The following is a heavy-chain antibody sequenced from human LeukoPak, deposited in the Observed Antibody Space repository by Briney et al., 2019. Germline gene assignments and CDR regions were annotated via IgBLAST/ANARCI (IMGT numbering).Heavy chain of an antibody. CDR3: ARGGHLGYCSGGSCYSSYYYMDV. Sequence: PSQTLSLTCTVSGGSISSGSYYWSWIRQPAGEGLEWIGRIYTGGSTNYNPSLKSRVTISVDTSKNQSSLKLSSVTAADTAVYYCARGGHLGYCSGGSCYSSYYYMDVWGKGTTVTVSS. D-gene: IGHD2-15*01. J-gene: IGHJ6*03. CDR2: IYTGGST. CDR1: GGSISSGSYY. V-gene: IGHV4-61*02.